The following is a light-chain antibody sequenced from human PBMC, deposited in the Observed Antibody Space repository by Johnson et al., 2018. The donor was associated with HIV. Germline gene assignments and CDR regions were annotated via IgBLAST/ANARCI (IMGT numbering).Light chain of an antibody. Sequence: QSVLTQAPSVSAAPGQKVTISCSGSSSNIGNNYVSWYQQLPGTAPKVLIYDNNKRPSGIPDRFSGSKSGTSATLGITGLQTGDEADYYCGTWDSSLSAYVFGTGTKVTVL. CDR2: DNN. CDR3: GTWDSSLSAYV. J-gene: IGLJ1*01. V-gene: IGLV1-51*01. CDR1: SSNIGNNY.